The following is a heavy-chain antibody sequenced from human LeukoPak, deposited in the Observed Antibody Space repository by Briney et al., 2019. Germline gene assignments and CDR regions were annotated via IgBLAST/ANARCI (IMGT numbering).Heavy chain of an antibody. CDR2: IWYDGSNK. J-gene: IGHJ4*02. Sequence: GGSLRLSCAASGFTFSSYAMSWVRQAPGKGLEWVAVIWYDGSNKYYADSVKGRFTISRDNSKNTLYLQMNSLRAEDTAVYYCARWELLIFDYWGQGTLVTVSS. V-gene: IGHV3-33*08. CDR1: GFTFSSYA. D-gene: IGHD2-15*01. CDR3: ARWELLIFDY.